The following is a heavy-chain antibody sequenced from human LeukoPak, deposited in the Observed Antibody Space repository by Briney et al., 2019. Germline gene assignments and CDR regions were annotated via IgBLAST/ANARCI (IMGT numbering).Heavy chain of an antibody. V-gene: IGHV3-21*01. CDR3: ARDSYYDFWSGYSTYYYYYYMDV. J-gene: IGHJ6*03. D-gene: IGHD3-3*01. CDR2: ISRDSTYI. CDR1: GFTFSNYR. Sequence: GGSLRLSCAASGFTFSNYRMNWVRQAPGRGLEWVSSISRDSTYINYAGSIKGRFTISRDNAKNSLYLQMNSLRAEDTAVYYCARDSYYDFWSGYSTYYYYYYMDVWGKGTTVTVSS.